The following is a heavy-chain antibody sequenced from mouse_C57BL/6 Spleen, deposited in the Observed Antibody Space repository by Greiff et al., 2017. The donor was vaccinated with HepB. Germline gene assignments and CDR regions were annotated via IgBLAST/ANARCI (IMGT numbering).Heavy chain of an antibody. V-gene: IGHV1-26*01. J-gene: IGHJ4*01. CDR1: GYTFTDYY. D-gene: IGHD3-2*02. CDR2: INPNNGGT. Sequence: EVQLQQSGPELVKPGASVKISCKASGYTFTDYYMNWVKQSHGKSLEWIGDINPNNGGTNYNQKFKGKATLTVDKSSSTAYMELRSLTSEDSAVYYCARWRLSYAMDYWGQGTSVTVSS. CDR3: ARWRLSYAMDY.